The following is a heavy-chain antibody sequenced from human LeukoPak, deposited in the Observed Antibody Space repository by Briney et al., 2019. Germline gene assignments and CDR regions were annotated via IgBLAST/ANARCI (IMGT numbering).Heavy chain of an antibody. Sequence: PGGSLRLSCAASGFTFSTYAMHWVRQAPGKGLEWVAVISYDGSNKYYADSVKGRFTISRDNSKNTLYLQMNSLRAEDTAVYYCARDRRWEQWLVLSEYFQHWGQGTLVTVSS. D-gene: IGHD6-19*01. V-gene: IGHV3-30-3*01. CDR1: GFTFSTYA. J-gene: IGHJ1*01. CDR3: ARDRRWEQWLVLSEYFQH. CDR2: ISYDGSNK.